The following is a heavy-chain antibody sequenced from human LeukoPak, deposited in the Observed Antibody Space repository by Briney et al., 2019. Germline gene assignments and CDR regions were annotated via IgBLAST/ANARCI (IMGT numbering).Heavy chain of an antibody. CDR3: ARALGRDEQYYYYGMDV. CDR2: INPSGGST. V-gene: IGHV1-46*01. D-gene: IGHD5-24*01. J-gene: IGHJ6*02. Sequence: ASVKVCCKASGYTFTSYYMHWVRQAPGQGLEWMGIINPSGGSTSYAQKFQGRVTMTRDTSTSTVYMELSSLRSEDTAVYYCARALGRDEQYYYYGMDVWGQGTTVTVSS. CDR1: GYTFTSYY.